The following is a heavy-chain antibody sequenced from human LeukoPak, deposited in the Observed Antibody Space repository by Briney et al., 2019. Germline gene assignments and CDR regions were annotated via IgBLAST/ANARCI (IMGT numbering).Heavy chain of an antibody. D-gene: IGHD6-13*01. Sequence: GESLRLSCAASGFTVSSNYMTWVRQAPGKGLEWVSSISSSSSYIYYADSVRGRFTISRDNAKRSLFLQLNSLRAEDTAVYYCVMLFMGSTNWPDYWGQGTLVTVSS. V-gene: IGHV3-21*01. J-gene: IGHJ4*02. CDR2: ISSSSSYI. CDR1: GFTVSSNY. CDR3: VMLFMGSTNWPDY.